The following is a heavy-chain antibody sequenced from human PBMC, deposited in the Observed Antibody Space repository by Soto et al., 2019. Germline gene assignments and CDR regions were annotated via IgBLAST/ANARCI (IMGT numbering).Heavy chain of an antibody. D-gene: IGHD3-3*01. Sequence: QVQLVQSGAEVKKPGSSVNVSCKTSGGTFGNSAVTWVQQAPGQGLEWLGGIVPMFGTANYAQKFQGRVTITADESTITAYMELSSLNTDDTAVYYCARDGDPQSAFWSGPLGGGRFDPWGQGTLVTVSS. CDR3: ARDGDPQSAFWSGPLGGGRFDP. J-gene: IGHJ5*02. CDR1: GGTFGNSA. CDR2: IVPMFGTA. V-gene: IGHV1-69*12.